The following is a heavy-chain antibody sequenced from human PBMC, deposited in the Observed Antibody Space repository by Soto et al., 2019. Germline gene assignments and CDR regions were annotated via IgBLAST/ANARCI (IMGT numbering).Heavy chain of an antibody. CDR2: ISSSGTTI. V-gene: IGHV3-48*02. CDR1: GFTFSDFY. CDR3: ARRNALEF. J-gene: IGHJ4*02. D-gene: IGHD3-10*01. Sequence: EVHLVESGGGLVQPGGSLRLSCVVSGFTFSDFYMNWVRQAPGKGLEWISYISSSGTTIYYADSVKGRFTISRDNAKRSLYLKMDSLRDEGTGVYYCARRNALEFWGQGTLVTVSS.